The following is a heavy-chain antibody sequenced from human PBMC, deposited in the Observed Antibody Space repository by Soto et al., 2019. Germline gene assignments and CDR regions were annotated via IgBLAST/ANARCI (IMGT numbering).Heavy chain of an antibody. CDR1: GFTFSDDY. Sequence: QVQLVESGGDLVKPGGCLRLSCAASGFTFSDDYMSWIRQAPGKGLEWISYISNSGYTMYYAASVKDRFTISRDNAKNSLYLQMNSLRAEDTAVYYCAKGGLGDGYPFFPNWGQGTLVTVSS. D-gene: IGHD3-22*01. CDR3: AKGGLGDGYPFFPN. CDR2: ISNSGYTM. J-gene: IGHJ1*01. V-gene: IGHV3-11*01.